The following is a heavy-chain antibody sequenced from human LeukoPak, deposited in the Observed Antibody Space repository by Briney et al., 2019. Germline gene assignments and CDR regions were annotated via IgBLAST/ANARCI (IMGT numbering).Heavy chain of an antibody. CDR2: ISGSGGST. CDR3: AKALARNPYYYYYYMDV. V-gene: IGHV3-23*01. CDR1: GFTFSSYS. J-gene: IGHJ6*03. Sequence: GGSLRLSCAASGFTFSSYSMNWVRQAPGKGLEWVSAISGSGGSTYYADSVKGRFTISRDNSKNTLYLQMNSLRAEDTAVYYCAKALARNPYYYYYYMDVWGKGTTVTVSS. D-gene: IGHD1-14*01.